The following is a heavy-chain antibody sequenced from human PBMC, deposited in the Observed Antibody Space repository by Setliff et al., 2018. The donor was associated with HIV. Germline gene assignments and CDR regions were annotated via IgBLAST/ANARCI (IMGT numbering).Heavy chain of an antibody. V-gene: IGHV1-46*01. CDR1: GYTFTSYY. CDR3: ARNPHYFDRSGYYSWFYFDF. J-gene: IGHJ4*02. CDR2: INPSGGAT. D-gene: IGHD3-22*01. Sequence: ASVKVSCKASGYTFTSYYLHWVRQAPGQGLEWMGIINPSGGATSYAQKVQDRVTMTRDTSTSTVYMELSSLRSEDTAVYYCARNPHYFDRSGYYSWFYFDFWGQGTLVTVSS.